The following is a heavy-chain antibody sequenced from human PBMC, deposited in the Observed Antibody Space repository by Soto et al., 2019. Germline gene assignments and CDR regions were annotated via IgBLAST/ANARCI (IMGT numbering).Heavy chain of an antibody. Sequence: GGSLRLSCAASGFTFSSYAMSWVRQAPGKGLEWVSAISGSGGSTYYADSVKGRFTISRDNSKNTLYLQMNSLRAEDTAVYYCAKVLHPIVVVVAATGYFQHWGQGTLVTVSS. V-gene: IGHV3-23*01. CDR3: AKVLHPIVVVVAATGYFQH. J-gene: IGHJ1*01. CDR2: ISGSGGST. D-gene: IGHD2-15*01. CDR1: GFTFSSYA.